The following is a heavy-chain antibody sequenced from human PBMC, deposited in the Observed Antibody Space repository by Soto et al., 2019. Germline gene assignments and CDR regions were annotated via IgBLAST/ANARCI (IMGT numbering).Heavy chain of an antibody. D-gene: IGHD6-6*01. CDR2: ISSSSSYI. V-gene: IGHV3-21*01. CDR3: ARDPSVAARNYYYYMDV. Sequence: GGSLRLSCAASGFTFSSYSMNWVRQAPGKGLEWVSSISSSSSYIYYADSVKGRFTISRDNAKNSLYLQMNSLRAEDTAVYYCARDPSVAARNYYYYMDVWGKGTTVTVSS. CDR1: GFTFSSYS. J-gene: IGHJ6*03.